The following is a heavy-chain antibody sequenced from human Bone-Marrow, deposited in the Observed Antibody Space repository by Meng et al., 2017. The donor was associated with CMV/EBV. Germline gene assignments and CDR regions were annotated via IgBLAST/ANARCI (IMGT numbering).Heavy chain of an antibody. Sequence: SGPTLVKPTQTLTLTCTFSGFSLSTSGMCVSWVRQPPGKALEWLALIDWDDDKYYSTSLKTRLTISKDTSKNQVVLTMTNMDPVDTATYYCARTLLGCTNAAYYYYYGMDVWGQGTTVTVSS. CDR2: IDWDDDK. CDR1: GFSLSTSGMC. CDR3: ARTLLGCTNAAYYYYYGMDV. J-gene: IGHJ6*02. D-gene: IGHD1-1*01. V-gene: IGHV2-70*20.